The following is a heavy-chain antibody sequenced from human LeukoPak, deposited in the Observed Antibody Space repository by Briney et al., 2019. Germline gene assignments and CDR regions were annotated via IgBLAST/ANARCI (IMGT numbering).Heavy chain of an antibody. V-gene: IGHV3-9*03. J-gene: IGHJ3*02. CDR2: ISWNSGSI. CDR3: AKDIMRSSARAFDI. D-gene: IGHD3-22*01. CDR1: GFTFDDYA. Sequence: GGSLRLSCAASGFTFDDYAMHWVRQAPGKGLEWVSGISWNSGSIGYADSVKGRFTISRDNAKNSLYLQMNSLRAEDMALYYCAKDIMRSSARAFDIWAQGTMVTVSS.